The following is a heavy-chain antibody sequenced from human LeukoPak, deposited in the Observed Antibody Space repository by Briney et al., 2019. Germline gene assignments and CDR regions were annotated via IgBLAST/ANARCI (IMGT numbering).Heavy chain of an antibody. D-gene: IGHD6-19*01. V-gene: IGHV3-30*02. Sequence: GGSLRLSCAASGFTFRSSGMHRVRQAPGKGLEWVAFIQYHGRDKYYADSVKGRFTISRDNSKNTLYMEVNSLRAEDTAVYYCAREGGRTVAGTFDNWGQGTLVTVSS. CDR1: GFTFRSSG. CDR3: AREGGRTVAGTFDN. CDR2: IQYHGRDK. J-gene: IGHJ4*02.